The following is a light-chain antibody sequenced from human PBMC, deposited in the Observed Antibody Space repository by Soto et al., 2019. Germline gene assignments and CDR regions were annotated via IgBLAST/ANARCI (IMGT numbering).Light chain of an antibody. Sequence: EIVMTQSPATLSVSPGETATLSCRASQSVGSDLAWYQQKPGQAPRLLIYGASTRATGIPARFSGSGSGTEFTLAINSLQSEGFAVYWCQQYNTWPPTFGPGTKVDIK. V-gene: IGKV3-15*01. J-gene: IGKJ3*01. CDR3: QQYNTWPPT. CDR1: QSVGSD. CDR2: GAS.